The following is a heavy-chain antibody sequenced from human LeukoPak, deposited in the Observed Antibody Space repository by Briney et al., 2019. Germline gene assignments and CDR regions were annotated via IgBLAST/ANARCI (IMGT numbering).Heavy chain of an antibody. CDR1: GFTLSSYN. CDR2: ISRSSGII. CDR3: ARDGSYVVDY. Sequence: PGGSLRLSCAASGFTLSSYNTHWVRQAPGKGLEWVSYISRSSGIIYYADSVKGRFSSSRDNAKNSLSLQMNSLRAEDTAVYYCARDGSYVVDYWGQGTLVTVSS. D-gene: IGHD2-15*01. V-gene: IGHV3-48*04. J-gene: IGHJ4*02.